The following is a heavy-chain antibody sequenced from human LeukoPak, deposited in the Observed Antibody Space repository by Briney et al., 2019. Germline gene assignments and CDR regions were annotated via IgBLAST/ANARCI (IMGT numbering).Heavy chain of an antibody. D-gene: IGHD3-22*01. Sequence: PSETLSLTCDVSGVSITNDNWWSWVRQSPGRGLEWIGEVHHNGITTYDPSLRGRVTMSVDKSKNQFSLRLTSVTAADTALYYCTYNGYYALKHWGQGTLVTVSS. CDR2: VHHNGIT. CDR1: GVSITNDNW. J-gene: IGHJ4*02. V-gene: IGHV4-4*02. CDR3: TYNGYYALKH.